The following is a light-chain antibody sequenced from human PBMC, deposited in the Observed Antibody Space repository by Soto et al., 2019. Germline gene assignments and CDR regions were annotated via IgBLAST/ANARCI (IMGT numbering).Light chain of an antibody. CDR1: SSNSGAGYD. V-gene: IGLV1-40*01. CDR3: QSYDSSLSGWV. CDR2: GNS. Sequence: QSVLTQPPSVSGAPGQRVTISCTGSSSNSGAGYDVHWYQQLPGTAPKLLIYGNSNRPSGVPDRFSGSKSGTSASLAITGLQAEDEADYYGQSYDSSLSGWVFGGGTKVTVL. J-gene: IGLJ3*02.